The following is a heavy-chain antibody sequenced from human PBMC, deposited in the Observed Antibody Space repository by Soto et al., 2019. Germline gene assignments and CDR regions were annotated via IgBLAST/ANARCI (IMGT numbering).Heavy chain of an antibody. V-gene: IGHV3-21*01. CDR3: ARVGYSYANDY. CDR1: GFTFSSYS. J-gene: IGHJ4*02. D-gene: IGHD5-18*01. Sequence: GGSLRLSCVGSGFTFSSYSMNWVRQAPGKGLEWVSSISSSSSYIYYADSVKGRFTISRDNAKNSLYLQMNSLRAEDTAVYYCARVGYSYANDYWGQGTLLTVSS. CDR2: ISSSSSYI.